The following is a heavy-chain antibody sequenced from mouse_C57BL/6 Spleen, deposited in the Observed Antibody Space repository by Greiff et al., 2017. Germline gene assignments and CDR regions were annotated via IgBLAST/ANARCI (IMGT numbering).Heavy chain of an antibody. V-gene: IGHV1-77*01. Sequence: QVQLQQSGAELVKPGASVKISCKASGYTFTDYYINWVKQRPGQGLAWIGKIGPGSGSTYYNEKFKGKATLTADKSSSTAYMQLSSLTSEDSAVXFCAREKDYYGSSAYFDYWGQGTTLTVSS. J-gene: IGHJ2*01. CDR2: IGPGSGST. D-gene: IGHD1-1*01. CDR3: AREKDYYGSSAYFDY. CDR1: GYTFTDYY.